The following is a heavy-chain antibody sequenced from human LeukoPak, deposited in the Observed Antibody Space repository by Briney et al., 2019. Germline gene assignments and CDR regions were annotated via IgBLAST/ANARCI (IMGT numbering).Heavy chain of an antibody. Sequence: GGSLRLSCAASGFTFSSYAMSWVRQAPGKGLEWVSAISGSGGSTYYAGSVKGRFTISRDNAKNSLYLQMNSLRAEDTAVYYCARESGWGLPHAFDFWGQGTMITVSS. CDR2: ISGSGGST. CDR1: GFTFSSYA. D-gene: IGHD3-10*01. V-gene: IGHV3-23*01. J-gene: IGHJ3*01. CDR3: ARESGWGLPHAFDF.